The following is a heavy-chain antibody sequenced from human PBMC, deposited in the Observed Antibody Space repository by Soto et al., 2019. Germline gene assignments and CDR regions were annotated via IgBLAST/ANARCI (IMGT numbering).Heavy chain of an antibody. CDR1: GYTFTSYG. V-gene: IGHV1-18*01. CDR3: ARDRNLIVVYDAFDI. Sequence: QVQLVQSGAEVKKPGASVKVSCKASGYTFTSYGISWVRQAPGHGLEWMGWISAYNGNTNYAQKLQGRATMTTDTSTSTAYMELRSLRSDDTAVYYCARDRNLIVVYDAFDIWGQGTMVTVSS. D-gene: IGHD3-22*01. J-gene: IGHJ3*02. CDR2: ISAYNGNT.